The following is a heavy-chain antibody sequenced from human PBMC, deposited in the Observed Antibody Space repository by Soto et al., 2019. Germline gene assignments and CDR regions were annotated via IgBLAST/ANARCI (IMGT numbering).Heavy chain of an antibody. CDR2: IYSGGYT. CDR1: GFTVSNNY. Sequence: EVQLVESGGGLIQPGGSLRLSCAVSGFTVSNNYMSWVRQAPGKGLEGVSVIYSGGYTAYGDSVKGRFTISRDNSKNTLYPQMNGRGAEDRALFYGAAQPGGGGYWGQGTLVTVSS. CDR3: AAQPGGGGY. V-gene: IGHV3-53*01. J-gene: IGHJ4*02. D-gene: IGHD3-10*01.